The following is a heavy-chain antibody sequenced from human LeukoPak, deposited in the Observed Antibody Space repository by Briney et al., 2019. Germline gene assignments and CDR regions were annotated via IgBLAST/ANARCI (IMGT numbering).Heavy chain of an antibody. CDR3: ALQRGFTSSFDY. Sequence: SQTLSLTCTVSGGSISSGGYYWSWIRQHPGKGLEWIGYIYYSGSTYYNPSLKSRVTISVDTSKNQFSLKLSSVTAADTAVYYCALQRGFTSSFDYWGQGTLVTVSS. V-gene: IGHV4-31*03. D-gene: IGHD3-10*01. J-gene: IGHJ4*02. CDR1: GGSISSGGYY. CDR2: IYYSGST.